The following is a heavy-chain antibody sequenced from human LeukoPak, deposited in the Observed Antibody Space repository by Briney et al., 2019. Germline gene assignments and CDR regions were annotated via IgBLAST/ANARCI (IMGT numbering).Heavy chain of an antibody. CDR1: GFTFSSYS. Sequence: GGSLRLSCAASGFTFSSYSMNWVRQAPGKGLEWVSSISSSSSYIYYANSVKGRFTISRDNAKNSLYLQMNSLGAEDTAVYYCATTGVITMVRGNFDYWGQGTLVTVSS. D-gene: IGHD3-10*01. CDR3: ATTGVITMVRGNFDY. J-gene: IGHJ4*02. V-gene: IGHV3-21*01. CDR2: ISSSSSYI.